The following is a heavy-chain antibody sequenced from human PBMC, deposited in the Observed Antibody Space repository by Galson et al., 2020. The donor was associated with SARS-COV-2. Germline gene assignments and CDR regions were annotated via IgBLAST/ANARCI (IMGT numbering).Heavy chain of an antibody. V-gene: IGHV4-39*07. Sequence: SETLSLTCTVSGGSISSSSYYWGWIRQPPGKGLEWIGSIYYSGSTYYNPSLKSRVTISVDTSKNQFSLKLSSVTAADTAVYYCARETPKRIMITFGGVMFDIWGQGTMVTVSS. CDR2: IYYSGST. D-gene: IGHD3-16*01. J-gene: IGHJ3*02. CDR1: GGSISSSSYY. CDR3: ARETPKRIMITFGGVMFDI.